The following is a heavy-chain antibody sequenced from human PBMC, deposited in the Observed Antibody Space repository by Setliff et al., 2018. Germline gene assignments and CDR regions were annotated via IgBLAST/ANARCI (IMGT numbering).Heavy chain of an antibody. CDR3: ARNPASGAYYSSRPFHFDY. D-gene: IGHD3-22*01. CDR2: IDQGGST. CDR1: GGSFSDSH. J-gene: IGHJ4*02. V-gene: IGHV4-34*01. Sequence: KPSETLSLTCAVYGGSFSDSHWSWIRQPPGKGLEWIGEIDQGGSTNYNPSLKSRVTISLDTSKNQFSLRLTSVTAADTAIYYCARNPASGAYYSSRPFHFDYWGQGALVTVSS.